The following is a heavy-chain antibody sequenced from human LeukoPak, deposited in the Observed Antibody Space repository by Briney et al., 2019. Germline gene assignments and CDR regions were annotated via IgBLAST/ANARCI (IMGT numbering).Heavy chain of an antibody. D-gene: IGHD6-19*01. J-gene: IGHJ4*02. V-gene: IGHV1-8*01. Sequence: ASVKVSCKASGYTFTSYDINWVRQATGQGLERMGWMNPNSGNTGYAQKFQGRVTMTRNTSISTAYMELSSLRSEDTAVYYCASRGYSSGGFDYWGQGTLVTVSS. CDR1: GYTFTSYD. CDR3: ASRGYSSGGFDY. CDR2: MNPNSGNT.